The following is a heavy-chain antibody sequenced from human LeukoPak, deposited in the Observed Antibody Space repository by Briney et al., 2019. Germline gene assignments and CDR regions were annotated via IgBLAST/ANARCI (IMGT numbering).Heavy chain of an antibody. CDR2: INAGNGNT. Sequence: ASVKVSCKASGYTFTSYAVHWGRQAAGQRREWMGWINAGNGNTKYSQKFQGRVTITRDTSASTAYMELSSLRSEDTAVYYCARGPPSTVKLDYWGQGTLVTVS. D-gene: IGHD4-17*01. CDR1: GYTFTSYA. J-gene: IGHJ4*02. V-gene: IGHV1-3*01. CDR3: ARGPPSTVKLDY.